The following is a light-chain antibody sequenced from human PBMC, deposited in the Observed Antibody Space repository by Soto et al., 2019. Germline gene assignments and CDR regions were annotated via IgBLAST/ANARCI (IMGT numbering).Light chain of an antibody. Sequence: QSVLTQPPSVSGAPGQRVTISCTGSSSNIGAGYDVHWYQQLPGRAPKLLIYGNTNRPSGVPDRFSGSKSGTSASLAITGLRAEDEGDYYCLSFDSSLSVVFGGGTKLTVL. CDR2: GNT. V-gene: IGLV1-40*01. CDR1: SSNIGAGYD. J-gene: IGLJ2*01. CDR3: LSFDSSLSVV.